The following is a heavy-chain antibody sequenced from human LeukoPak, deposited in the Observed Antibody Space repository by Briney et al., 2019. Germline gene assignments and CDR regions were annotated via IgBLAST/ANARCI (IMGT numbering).Heavy chain of an antibody. CDR3: GRGGKVEQLVLAR. J-gene: IGHJ4*02. D-gene: IGHD6-13*01. CDR1: GFTFSSYE. Sequence: GGSLRLSCAASGFTFSSYEMNWVRQAPGKGLEWVSYISSSGSTIYYADSVKGRFTISRDNAKNSLYLQMNSLRAEDTAVYYCGRGGKVEQLVLARWGQGSLVTVSS. V-gene: IGHV3-48*03. CDR2: ISSSGSTI.